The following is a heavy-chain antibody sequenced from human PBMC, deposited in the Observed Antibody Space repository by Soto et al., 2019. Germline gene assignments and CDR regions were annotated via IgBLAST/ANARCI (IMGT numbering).Heavy chain of an antibody. CDR3: ARDGYCSGGSCYSVQVFDY. D-gene: IGHD2-15*01. J-gene: IGHJ4*02. CDR1: GLTFSSYG. Sequence: GGSLRLSCAASGLTFSSYGMHWVRQAPGKGLEWVAVIWYDGSNKYYADSVKGRFTISRDNSKNTLYLQMNSLRAEDTAVYYCARDGYCSGGSCYSVQVFDYWGQGTLVTVSS. V-gene: IGHV3-33*01. CDR2: IWYDGSNK.